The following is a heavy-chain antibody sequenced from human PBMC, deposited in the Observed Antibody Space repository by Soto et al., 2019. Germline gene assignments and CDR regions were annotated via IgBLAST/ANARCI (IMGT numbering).Heavy chain of an antibody. J-gene: IGHJ4*02. CDR2: ISYDGNNK. D-gene: IGHD2-2*01. Sequence: QVQLVESGGGVVQPGRSLRLSCAASGFTFSIYAMHWVRQAPGKGLEWVAVISYDGNNKYYADSVKGRFAISRDNSMNTLYLQMNSLRAEDTAVYYCARARLDTPALDYWGQGTLVTVSS. CDR3: ARARLDTPALDY. CDR1: GFTFSIYA. V-gene: IGHV3-30*09.